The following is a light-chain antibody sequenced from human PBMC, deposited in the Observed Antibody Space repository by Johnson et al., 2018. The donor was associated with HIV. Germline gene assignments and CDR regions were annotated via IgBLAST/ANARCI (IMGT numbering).Light chain of an antibody. V-gene: IGLV1-51*02. Sequence: QSVLTQPPSVSAAPGQKVTISCSGSNSNIGNNYVSWYQQLPGTAPKLLIYENNKRPSGIPDRFSGSKSGTSATLGIAGLQTGDEADYYCGTWDNSLSTCAVFGTGTKVTVL. CDR1: NSNIGNNY. CDR3: GTWDNSLSTCAV. CDR2: ENN. J-gene: IGLJ1*01.